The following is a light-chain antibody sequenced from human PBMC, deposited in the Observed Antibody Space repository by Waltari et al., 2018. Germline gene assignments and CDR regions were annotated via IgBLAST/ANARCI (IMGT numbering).Light chain of an antibody. J-gene: IGLJ2*01. V-gene: IGLV2-11*01. Sequence: QSALTQPRSVSGSPGQSVTISCTGTSRDVGGYNFVSWYQHYPGKVPKLMIYGVNKRPSGVPDRFSGSKSGNTASLTISGLQAEDEADYYCCSYGGRYMWVFGGGTKLAVL. CDR2: GVN. CDR1: SRDVGGYNF. CDR3: CSYGGRYMWV.